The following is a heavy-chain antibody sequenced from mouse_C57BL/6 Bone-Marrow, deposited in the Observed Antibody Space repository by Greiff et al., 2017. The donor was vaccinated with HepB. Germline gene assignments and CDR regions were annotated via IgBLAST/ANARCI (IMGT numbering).Heavy chain of an antibody. CDR1: GYTFTSYG. V-gene: IGHV1-81*01. CDR3: ARSLYGITVP. Sequence: VKLQQSGAELARPGASVKLSCKASGYTFTSYGISWVKQRTGQGLEWIGEIYPRSGNTYYNEKFKGKATLTADKSSSTAYMELRSLTSEDSAVYFCARSLYGITVPWGQGTTLTVSS. CDR2: IYPRSGNT. D-gene: IGHD2-1*01. J-gene: IGHJ2*01.